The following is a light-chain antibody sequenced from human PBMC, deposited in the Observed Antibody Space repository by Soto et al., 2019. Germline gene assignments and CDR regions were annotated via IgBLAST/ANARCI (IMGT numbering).Light chain of an antibody. CDR2: RAS. Sequence: EIGLTQSPGTLALSPGERATLSCRASQSVSSSYLAWYQQKPGQAPRLLIYRASTRATGIPDRFSGSGSGTDFTLTISRVEPEDFAVYYCQQYVSLPITLGQGTRLEIK. J-gene: IGKJ5*01. CDR3: QQYVSLPIT. CDR1: QSVSSSY. V-gene: IGKV3-20*01.